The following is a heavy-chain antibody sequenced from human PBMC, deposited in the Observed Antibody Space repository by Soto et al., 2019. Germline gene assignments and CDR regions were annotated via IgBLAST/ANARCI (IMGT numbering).Heavy chain of an antibody. V-gene: IGHV4-4*02. J-gene: IGHJ4*02. Sequence: SETLSLTCFVSGDSINNTYWWSWVRQAPGKGLEWIGEIFHTGGKSYMPSLRGRITLSVDTSKNQFSLRLSSVTAADTAVYYCARVADYDVWSGYYKPYYFDYWGQGTLVTVSS. CDR3: ARVADYDVWSGYYKPYYFDY. CDR2: IFHTGGK. D-gene: IGHD3-3*01. CDR1: GDSINNTYW.